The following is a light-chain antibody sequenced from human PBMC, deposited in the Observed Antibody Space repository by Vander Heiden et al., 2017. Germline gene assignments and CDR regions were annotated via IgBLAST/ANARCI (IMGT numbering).Light chain of an antibody. V-gene: IGLV3-25*02. CDR3: QSADSSGTLGV. Sequence: SYQLTLPPSVAVSPGQTARITCPGNACPKQYAYWYDPKPGQAPLLVIYKGGERPSGIAGRFSGSSAGTTVTLTSSGVQAEEEADYYWQSADSSGTLGVFGGGTKLTVL. CDR2: KGG. J-gene: IGLJ3*02. CDR1: ACPKQY.